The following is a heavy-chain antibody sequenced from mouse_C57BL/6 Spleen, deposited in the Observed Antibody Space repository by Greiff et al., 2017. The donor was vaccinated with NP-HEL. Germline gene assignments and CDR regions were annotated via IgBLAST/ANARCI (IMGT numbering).Heavy chain of an antibody. V-gene: IGHV1-82*01. J-gene: IGHJ2*01. Sequence: VQLQQSGPELVKPGASVKISCKASGYAFSSSWMNWVKQRPGKGLEWIGRIYPGDGDTNYNGKFKGKATLTADKSSSTAYMQLSSLTSEDSAVYFCARESYGNYDLDYWGQGTTLTVSS. D-gene: IGHD2-1*01. CDR2: IYPGDGDT. CDR3: ARESYGNYDLDY. CDR1: GYAFSSSW.